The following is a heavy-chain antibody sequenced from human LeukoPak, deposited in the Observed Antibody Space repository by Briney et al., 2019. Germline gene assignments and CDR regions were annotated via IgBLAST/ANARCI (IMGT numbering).Heavy chain of an antibody. CDR1: GGSISSSSYY. CDR3: ARITQWLVPY. J-gene: IGHJ4*02. CDR2: IYYSGST. Sequence: SETLSLTCTVSGGSISSSSYYWGWIRQPPGKGLEWIGSIYYSGSTYYNPSLKSRVTISVDTSKNQFSLKLSSVTAADTAVYYCARITQWLVPYWGQGTLVTVSS. V-gene: IGHV4-39*01. D-gene: IGHD6-19*01.